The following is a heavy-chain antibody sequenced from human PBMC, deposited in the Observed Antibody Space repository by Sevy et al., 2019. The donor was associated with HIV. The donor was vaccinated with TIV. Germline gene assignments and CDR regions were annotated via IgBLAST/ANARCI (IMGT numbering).Heavy chain of an antibody. Sequence: GSLRLSCAASGFTFNMYWMTWVRQAPGKGLEWVANIKEDGSERNYLDSVKGRFTNSRDNAKESLYLQINSLRAEDTALYYCARHCSGGSCYSLLPHYYYGMDVWGQGTTVTVSS. CDR3: ARHCSGGSCYSLLPHYYYGMDV. J-gene: IGHJ6*02. CDR1: GFTFNMYW. V-gene: IGHV3-7*01. CDR2: IKEDGSER. D-gene: IGHD2-15*01.